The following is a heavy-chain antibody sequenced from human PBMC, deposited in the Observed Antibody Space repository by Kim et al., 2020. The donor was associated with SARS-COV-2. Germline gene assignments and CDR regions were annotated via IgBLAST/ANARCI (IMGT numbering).Heavy chain of an antibody. CDR3: AKGKTTVPSLGDY. D-gene: IGHD4-17*01. V-gene: IGHV3-30*18. Sequence: GGSLRLSCAASGFTFSSYGMHWVRQAPGKGLEWVAVISYDGSNKYYADSVKGRFTISRDNSKNTLYLQMNSLRAEDTAVYYCAKGKTTVPSLGDYWGQGTLVTVSS. CDR2: ISYDGSNK. CDR1: GFTFSSYG. J-gene: IGHJ4*02.